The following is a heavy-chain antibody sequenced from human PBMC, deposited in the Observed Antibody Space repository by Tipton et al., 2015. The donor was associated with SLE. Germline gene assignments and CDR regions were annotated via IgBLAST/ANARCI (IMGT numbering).Heavy chain of an antibody. D-gene: IGHD7-27*01. V-gene: IGHV3-30*04. CDR3: ASELGIKGGFDY. CDR1: GFTFSSYS. J-gene: IGHJ4*02. Sequence: RSLRLSCTASGFTFSSYSMHWVRQAPGKGLDWVAVISYDGSEKYYADSVKGRFTISRDNSKNTLYLQMNSLRAEDTAVYYCASELGIKGGFDYWGQGTLVTVSS. CDR2: ISYDGSEK.